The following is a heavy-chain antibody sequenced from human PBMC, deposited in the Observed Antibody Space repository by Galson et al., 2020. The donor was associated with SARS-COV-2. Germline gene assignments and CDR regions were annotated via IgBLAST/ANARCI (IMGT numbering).Heavy chain of an antibody. V-gene: IGHV3-74*01. D-gene: IGHD3-16*01. J-gene: IGHJ4*02. CDR3: ARGDMRNDYFDY. CDR1: GFTFSSYW. CDR2: IYSEGSST. Sequence: ALHGESLKIFCAASGFTFSSYWMHWVRQAPGKGLVWVSRIYSEGSSTSYADSVKGRFTISGDNAKNTLYLQMNSLRAEDTAVYYCARGDMRNDYFDYWGQGTLVTVSS.